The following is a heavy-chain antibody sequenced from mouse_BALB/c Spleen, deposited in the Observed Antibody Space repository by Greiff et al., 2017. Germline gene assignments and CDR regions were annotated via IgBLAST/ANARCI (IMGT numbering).Heavy chain of an antibody. D-gene: IGHD2-4*01. V-gene: IGHV1S22*01. J-gene: IGHJ3*01. Sequence: LQQPGSELVRPGASVKLSCKASGYTFTSYWMHWVKQRHGPGLEWIGNIYPGSGSTNYDEKFKSKGTLTVDTSSSTAYMHLSSLTSEDSAVYYCTIYYDYDGCAYWGQGTRVTVSA. CDR3: TIYYDYDGCAY. CDR1: GYTFTSYW. CDR2: IYPGSGST.